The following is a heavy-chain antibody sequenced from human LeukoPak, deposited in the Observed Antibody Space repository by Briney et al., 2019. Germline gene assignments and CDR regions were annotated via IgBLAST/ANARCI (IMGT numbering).Heavy chain of an antibody. Sequence: GGSLRLSCAASGFIFDDYAMHWVRQAPGKGLEWVSGITWNSDSIDYADSVKGRFTISRDNAKNSLYLQMNSLRAEDMALYYCAKGGGGRLIYYYYMDVWGKGTTVTVCS. D-gene: IGHD3-16*01. V-gene: IGHV3-9*03. CDR3: AKGGGGRLIYYYYMDV. CDR2: ITWNSDSI. J-gene: IGHJ6*03. CDR1: GFIFDDYA.